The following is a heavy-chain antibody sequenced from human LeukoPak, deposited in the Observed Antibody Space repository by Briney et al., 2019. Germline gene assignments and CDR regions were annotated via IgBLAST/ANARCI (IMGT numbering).Heavy chain of an antibody. V-gene: IGHV1-24*01. CDR1: GYTFTSYY. CDR3: ATDAGGSSWYGVYYGMDV. CDR2: FDPEDGET. J-gene: IGHJ6*02. D-gene: IGHD6-13*01. Sequence: ASVKVSCKASGYTFTSYYMHWVRQAPGKGLEWMGGFDPEDGETIYAQKFQGRVTMTEDTSTDTAYMELSSLRSEDTAVYYCATDAGGSSWYGVYYGMDVWGQGTTVTVSS.